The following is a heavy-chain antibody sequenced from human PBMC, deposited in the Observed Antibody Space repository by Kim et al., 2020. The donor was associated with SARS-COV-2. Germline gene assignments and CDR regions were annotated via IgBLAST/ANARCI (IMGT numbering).Heavy chain of an antibody. J-gene: IGHJ4*02. Sequence: GGSLSLSCAASGFTFNNAWLSWVRQAPGKGLEWVGRIKSKTDGSTTDYAATMKGRFTISRDDSKNTVYLQMNSLESEGTALDYCATGTSVGGWGQGTRVTVSS. V-gene: IGHV3-15*01. CDR1: GFTFNNAW. D-gene: IGHD1-26*01. CDR2: IKSKTDGSTT. CDR3: ATGTSVGG.